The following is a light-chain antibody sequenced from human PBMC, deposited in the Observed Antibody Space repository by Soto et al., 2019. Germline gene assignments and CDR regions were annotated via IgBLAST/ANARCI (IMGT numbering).Light chain of an antibody. Sequence: IHMTHSPSTLSASLGYRFTITCRASQSISSWLAWYQQKPGKAPKLLIFAASSLQSGVPSRFSGSGSGTDFTLTISSLQPEDFATYYCQVSYRTPLTFGGGTKVDIK. V-gene: IGKV1-39*01. CDR1: QSISSW. CDR2: AAS. J-gene: IGKJ4*01. CDR3: QVSYRTPLT.